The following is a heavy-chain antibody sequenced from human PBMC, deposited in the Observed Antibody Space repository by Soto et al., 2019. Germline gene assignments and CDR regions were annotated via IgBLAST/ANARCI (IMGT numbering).Heavy chain of an antibody. Sequence: QVQLQESGPGLVQPSGTLSLTCAVSGGSISSNNWWSWVRQPPSKGLEWIGEIFHSGRSNYSPSLKSRVTMSVDKSTNQFSLKLTSVTAADTAVYYCATYSLSKGHFQQWGQGTLVTVSS. CDR1: GGSISSNNW. V-gene: IGHV4-4*02. CDR3: ATYSLSKGHFQQ. J-gene: IGHJ1*01. D-gene: IGHD2-21*01. CDR2: IFHSGRS.